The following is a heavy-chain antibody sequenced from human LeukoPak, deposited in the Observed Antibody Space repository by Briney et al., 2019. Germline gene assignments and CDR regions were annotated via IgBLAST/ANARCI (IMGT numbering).Heavy chain of an antibody. V-gene: IGHV1-2*06. J-gene: IGHJ5*02. CDR3: AREGSQDYSNYFNWFGP. CDR1: GYTFTPYY. Sequence: ASVKVSCKASGYTFTPYYIQWLRPAPGQGHEGMGRTNLNNGDRNYAQKFQGRVTMTRDTSISTAYMELSRLRSDDTAVYYCAREGSQDYSNYFNWFGPWGQGTLVTVSS. D-gene: IGHD4-11*01. CDR2: TNLNNGDR.